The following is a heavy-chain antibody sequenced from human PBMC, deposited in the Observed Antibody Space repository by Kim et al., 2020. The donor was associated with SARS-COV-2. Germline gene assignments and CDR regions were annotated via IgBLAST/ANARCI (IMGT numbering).Heavy chain of an antibody. V-gene: IGHV4-30-4*01. CDR3: ARGVYYYGSGSYYDDY. D-gene: IGHD3-10*01. J-gene: IGHJ4*02. Sequence: SETLSLTCTVSGGSISSGDYYWSWIRQPPGKGLEWIGYIYYSGSTYYNPSLKSRVTISVDTSKNQFSLKLSSVTAADTAVYYCARGVYYYGSGSYYDDYWGQGTLVTVSS. CDR2: IYYSGST. CDR1: GGSISSGDYY.